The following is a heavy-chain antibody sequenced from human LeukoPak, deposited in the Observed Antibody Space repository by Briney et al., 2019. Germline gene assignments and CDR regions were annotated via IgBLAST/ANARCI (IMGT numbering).Heavy chain of an antibody. CDR1: GDSFSSNSGA. J-gene: IGHJ4*02. CDR2: TYYRSKWYN. Sequence: SQTLSLTCAISGDSFSSNSGAWNWIRQSPSRGLEWLGRTYYRSKWYNGYAVSVKSRITINPDTSKNQFSLHLNPVTPEDTAVYYCVGGPGSLLHWGQGILVTVSS. V-gene: IGHV6-1*01. CDR3: VGGPGSLLH.